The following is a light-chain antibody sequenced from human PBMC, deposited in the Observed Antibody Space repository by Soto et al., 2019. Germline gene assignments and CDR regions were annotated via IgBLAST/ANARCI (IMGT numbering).Light chain of an antibody. V-gene: IGLV1-40*01. Sequence: QSVLTQPPSVSGAPGQRVTISCTGTSSDLGAGFDVHWYQQLPGTAPKLLIYGNINRPSGVPDRFSGSKSGTSASLVITGLQAEDQADYYCQAYDTSLSGGVVFGAGTKLTVL. CDR1: SSDLGAGFD. CDR2: GNI. CDR3: QAYDTSLSGGVV. J-gene: IGLJ2*01.